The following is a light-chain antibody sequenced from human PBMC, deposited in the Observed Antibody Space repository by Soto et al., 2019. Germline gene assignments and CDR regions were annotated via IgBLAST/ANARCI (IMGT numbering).Light chain of an antibody. CDR2: DVS. CDR3: CSYAGSRV. Sequence: QSALTQPRSVSGSPGQSVTISCTGTSSDVGEYDYVSWYQHHPGKAPKLMIYDVSQRPSGVPDRFSGSKSGSTASLTISGLQAGDEADYYCCSYAGSRVFGGGTKLTVL. J-gene: IGLJ3*02. CDR1: SSDVGEYDY. V-gene: IGLV2-11*01.